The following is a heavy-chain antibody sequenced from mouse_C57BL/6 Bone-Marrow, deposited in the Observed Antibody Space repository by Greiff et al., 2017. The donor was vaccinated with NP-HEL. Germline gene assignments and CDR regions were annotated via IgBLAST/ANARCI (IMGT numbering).Heavy chain of an antibody. V-gene: IGHV5-4*01. Sequence: EVKLVESGGGLVKPGGSLKLSCAASGFTFSSYAMSWVRQTPEKRLEWVATISDGGSYTSYPDNVQGRFTISRDNAKNNLYLQMSHLKSEDTAMYYCARDWGTWFAYWGQGTLVTVSA. CDR2: ISDGGSYT. J-gene: IGHJ3*01. CDR1: GFTFSSYA. CDR3: ARDWGTWFAY.